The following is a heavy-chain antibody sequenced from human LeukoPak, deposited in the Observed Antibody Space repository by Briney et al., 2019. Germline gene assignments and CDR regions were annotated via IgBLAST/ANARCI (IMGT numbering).Heavy chain of an antibody. CDR2: MNPNSGNT. D-gene: IGHD2-15*01. CDR3: ARGRYCSGGSCHANHYYYGMDV. Sequence: AAPVKVSCKASGYTFTNHDINWVRQATGQGLEWMGWMNPNSGNTGYAQKFQGRVTMTRNTSISTAYMELSSLRSEDTAVYYCARGRYCSGGSCHANHYYYGMDVWGQGTTVTVSS. V-gene: IGHV1-8*01. CDR1: GYTFTNHD. J-gene: IGHJ6*02.